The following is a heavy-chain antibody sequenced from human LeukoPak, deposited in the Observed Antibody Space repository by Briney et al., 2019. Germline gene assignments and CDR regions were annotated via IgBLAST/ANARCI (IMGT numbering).Heavy chain of an antibody. V-gene: IGHV1-69*05. CDR2: IIPIFGTA. CDR3: ARYGSGDY. CDR1: GGTFSSYA. D-gene: IGHD3-10*01. Sequence: ASVKVSCKASGGTFSSYAISWVRQAPGQGLEWMGGIIPIFGTANYAQKFQGRVTITTDESTSTAYMELRSLRSDDTAVYYCARYGSGDYWGQGILVTVSS. J-gene: IGHJ4*02.